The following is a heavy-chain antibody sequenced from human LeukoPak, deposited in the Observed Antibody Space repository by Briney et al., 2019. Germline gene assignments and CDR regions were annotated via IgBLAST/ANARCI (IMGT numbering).Heavy chain of an antibody. CDR3: ARSIAAAGTEFDY. V-gene: IGHV3-30*04. CDR2: ISYDGSNK. D-gene: IGHD6-13*01. CDR1: GFTFSSYA. Sequence: GGSLRLSCAASGFTFSSYAMHWVRQAPGKGLEWVAVISYDGSNKYYADSVKGRFTISRDSSKNTLYLQMNSLRAEDTAVYYCARSIAAAGTEFDYWGQGTLVTVSS. J-gene: IGHJ4*02.